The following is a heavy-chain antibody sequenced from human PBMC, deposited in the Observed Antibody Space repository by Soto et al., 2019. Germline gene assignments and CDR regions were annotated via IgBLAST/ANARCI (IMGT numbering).Heavy chain of an antibody. Sequence: QVQLQESGPGLVKPSQTLSLTCTVSVGSISSGGYYWSWIRQHPGKGLGWIGYIYYSGSTYYNPSLKSRSTISVYTSKNQFSLKLSSVTAADTAVYYCARAAHYSSPFRWFDPWGQGTLVTVSA. CDR2: IYYSGST. V-gene: IGHV4-31*03. D-gene: IGHD6-13*01. J-gene: IGHJ5*02. CDR3: ARAAHYSSPFRWFDP. CDR1: VGSISSGGYY.